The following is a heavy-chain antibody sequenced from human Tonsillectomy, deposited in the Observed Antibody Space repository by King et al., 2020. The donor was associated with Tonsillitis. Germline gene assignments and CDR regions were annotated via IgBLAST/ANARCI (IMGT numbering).Heavy chain of an antibody. CDR2: IYPNGRT. J-gene: IGHJ6*02. CDR1: GGSISSHY. Sequence: VQLQESGPGLVKPSETLSLTCTVSGGSISSHYWTWIRQPPGKGLEWIGYIYPNGRTNYNPSLKSRVTISVETSKNQFSLNLRSVTAADTAVYYCARVDTTMGYFYYYEMEVWGQGTTVTVSS. CDR3: ARVDTTMGYFYYYEMEV. D-gene: IGHD5-18*01. V-gene: IGHV4-59*11.